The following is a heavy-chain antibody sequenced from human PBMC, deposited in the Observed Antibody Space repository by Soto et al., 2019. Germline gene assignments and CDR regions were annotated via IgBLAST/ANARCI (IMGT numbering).Heavy chain of an antibody. D-gene: IGHD3-22*01. V-gene: IGHV1-69*13. CDR2: IIPIFGTA. J-gene: IGHJ5*02. CDR1: GGTFSSYA. Sequence: SVKVSCKASGGTFSSYAISWVRQAPGQGLEWMGGIIPIFGTANYAQKFQGRVTITADESTSTAYMELSSLRSEDTAVYYCARATPDSSGYYYYWFDPCGQGTLVTVS. CDR3: ARATPDSSGYYYYWFDP.